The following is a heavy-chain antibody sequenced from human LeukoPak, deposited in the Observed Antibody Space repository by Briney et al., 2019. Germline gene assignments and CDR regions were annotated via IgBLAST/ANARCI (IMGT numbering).Heavy chain of an antibody. J-gene: IGHJ4*02. Sequence: PSETLSLTCTVSGGSISSYYWSWIRQPAGKGLEWIGRIYTSGSTNYNPSLKSRVTISVDKSKNQFSLKLSSVTAADTAVYYCAXDGGVAGXXPQYYFDYWGQGTLVTVSS. CDR3: AXDGGVAGXXPQYYFDY. V-gene: IGHV4-4*07. CDR1: GGSISSYY. CDR2: IYTSGST. D-gene: IGHD6-19*01.